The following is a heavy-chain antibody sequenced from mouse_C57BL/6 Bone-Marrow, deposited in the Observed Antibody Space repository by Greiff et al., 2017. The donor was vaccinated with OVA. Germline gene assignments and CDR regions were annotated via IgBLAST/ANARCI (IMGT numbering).Heavy chain of an antibody. Sequence: VKLMESGPGLVQPSQSLSITCTVSGFSLTSYGVHWVRQSPGKGLEWLGVIWRGGSTDYNAAFMSRLSITKDNSKSQVFFKMNSLQADDTAIYYFAKNYDGYYRYFDVWGTGTTVTVSS. CDR1: GFSLTSYG. D-gene: IGHD2-3*01. V-gene: IGHV2-5*01. CDR2: IWRGGST. J-gene: IGHJ1*03. CDR3: AKNYDGYYRYFDV.